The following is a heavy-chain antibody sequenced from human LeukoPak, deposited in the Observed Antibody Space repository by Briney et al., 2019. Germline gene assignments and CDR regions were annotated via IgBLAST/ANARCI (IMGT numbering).Heavy chain of an antibody. D-gene: IGHD6-13*01. J-gene: IGHJ4*02. CDR2: IYYSGST. V-gene: IGHV4-31*03. Sequence: PSETLSLTCTVSGGSISSGGYYWSWIRQHPGKGLEWIGYIYYSGSTYYNPSLKSRVTISVDTSKNQFSLKLSSVTAADTAVYYCARGDQFIAAAGPYYFDYWGQGTLVTVSS. CDR3: ARGDQFIAAAGPYYFDY. CDR1: GGSISSGGYY.